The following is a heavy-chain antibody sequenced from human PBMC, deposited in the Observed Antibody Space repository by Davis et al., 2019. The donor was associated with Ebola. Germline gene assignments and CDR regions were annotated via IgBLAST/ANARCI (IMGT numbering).Heavy chain of an antibody. D-gene: IGHD1-26*01. CDR1: GFTFSGYA. V-gene: IGHV3-73*01. CDR3: TSTLGALDY. J-gene: IGHJ4*02. CDR2: IRSKANSYAT. Sequence: GESLKISCAASGFTFSGYAMHWVRQASGKGLEWVGRIRSKANSYATAYAASVKGRFTISRDDSKNTAYLQMNSLKTEDTAVYYCTSTLGALDYWGQGTLVTVSS.